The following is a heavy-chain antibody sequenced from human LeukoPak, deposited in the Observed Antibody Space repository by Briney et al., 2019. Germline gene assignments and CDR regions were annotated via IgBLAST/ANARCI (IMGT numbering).Heavy chain of an antibody. CDR1: GFTFSSYS. J-gene: IGHJ4*02. D-gene: IGHD5-18*01. CDR2: ISSSSSYI. V-gene: IGHV3-21*01. CDR3: ARERGYSYGYSGGVVDY. Sequence: GGSLRLSCAASGFTFSSYSMNWARQAPGKGLEWVSSISSSSSYIYYADSVKGRFTISRDNAKNSLYLRMNSLRAEDTAVYYCARERGYSYGYSGGVVDYWGQGTLVTVSS.